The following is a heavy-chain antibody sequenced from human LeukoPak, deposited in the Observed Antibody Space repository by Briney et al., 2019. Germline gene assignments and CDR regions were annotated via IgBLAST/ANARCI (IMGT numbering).Heavy chain of an antibody. CDR1: GGSISSGGYS. V-gene: IGHV4-61*08. Sequence: PSETLSLTCAVSGGSISSGGYSWSWIRQPPGKGLEWIGNVYHIGTTSYNSSLKSRVSISVDTSKNQFSLEMASVTPEDTALYYCARNTTSSPWFDPWGQGTLVIVSS. J-gene: IGHJ5*02. CDR3: ARNTTSSPWFDP. D-gene: IGHD6-6*01. CDR2: VYHIGTT.